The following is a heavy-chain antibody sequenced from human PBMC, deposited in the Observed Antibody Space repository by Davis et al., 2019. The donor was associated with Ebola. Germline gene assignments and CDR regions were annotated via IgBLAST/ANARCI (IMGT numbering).Heavy chain of an antibody. CDR2: IYPGDSDT. J-gene: IGHJ4*02. V-gene: IGHV5-51*01. D-gene: IGHD2/OR15-2a*01. CDR1: GYSFTSYW. CDR3: ARQIEYNSGPIDH. Sequence: PGGSLRLSCKGSGYSFTSYWIGWVRQMPGKGLEWMGLIYPGDSDTRYSPSFQGQVTISADKSISTAYLQWSSLKASDTAMYYCARQIEYNSGPIDHWGQGTRITVTS.